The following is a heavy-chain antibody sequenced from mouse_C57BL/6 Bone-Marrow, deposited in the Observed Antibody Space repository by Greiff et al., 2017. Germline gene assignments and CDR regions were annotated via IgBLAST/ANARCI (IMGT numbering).Heavy chain of an antibody. CDR3: ARQGHWYFDV. CDR1: GFTFSSYG. J-gene: IGHJ1*03. Sequence: DVHLVASGGDLVKPGGSLKLSCAASGFTFSSYGMSWVRQTPDKRLEWVATISSGGSYTYYPDSVKGRFTISRDNAKNTLYLQMSSLKSEDTAMYYCARQGHWYFDVWGTGTTVTVSS. CDR2: ISSGGSYT. V-gene: IGHV5-6*01.